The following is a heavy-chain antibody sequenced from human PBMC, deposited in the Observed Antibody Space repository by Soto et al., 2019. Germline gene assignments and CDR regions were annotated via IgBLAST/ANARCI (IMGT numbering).Heavy chain of an antibody. V-gene: IGHV4-34*01. D-gene: IGHD3-9*01. CDR1: GGSFSGYY. Sequence: SETLSLTCAVYGGSFSGYYWSWIRQPPGKGLEWIGEINHSGSTNYNPSLKSRVTISVDTSKNQFSLKLSPVTAADTAVYYCASVPLYYDILTGYRDYWGQGTLVTVSS. J-gene: IGHJ4*02. CDR3: ASVPLYYDILTGYRDY. CDR2: INHSGST.